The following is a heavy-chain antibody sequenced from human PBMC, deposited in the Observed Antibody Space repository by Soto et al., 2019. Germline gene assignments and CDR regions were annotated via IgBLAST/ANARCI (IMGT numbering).Heavy chain of an antibody. Sequence: EVQLVESGGGLVQPGRSLRLSCAASGFTVDDYAMHWVRQAPGKGLEWVSGISWNSETRDYADSVKGRFTISRDNAKSSLFLQMNSLRPDDTALYYGAKDMKWGGMTTIPFFDSWGQGTLVTVSS. V-gene: IGHV3-9*01. CDR3: AKDMKWGGMTTIPFFDS. D-gene: IGHD4-17*01. CDR2: ISWNSETR. J-gene: IGHJ4*02. CDR1: GFTVDDYA.